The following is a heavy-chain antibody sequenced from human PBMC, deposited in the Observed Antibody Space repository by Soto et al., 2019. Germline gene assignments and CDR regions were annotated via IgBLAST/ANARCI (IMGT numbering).Heavy chain of an antibody. CDR1: GFTFSSYS. Sequence: EVQLVESGGGLVQPGGSLRLSCAASGFTFSSYSMNWVRQAPGKGLEWVSYISSSSSTIYYADSVKGRFTISRDNAKNSLYLQMNSLRAEDTAVYYCARAGDSSGWYTNWFDPWGQGTLVTVSS. CDR3: ARAGDSSGWYTNWFDP. J-gene: IGHJ5*02. V-gene: IGHV3-48*01. D-gene: IGHD6-19*01. CDR2: ISSSSSTI.